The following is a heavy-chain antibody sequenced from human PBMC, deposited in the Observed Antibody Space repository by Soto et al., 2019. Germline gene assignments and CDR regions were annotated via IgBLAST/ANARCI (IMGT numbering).Heavy chain of an antibody. CDR3: ARGGYNWNDSPFDP. CDR2: IYYSGST. Sequence: PSETLSLTCTVSGGSISSYYWSWIRQPPGKGLEWIGYIYYSGSTNYNPSLKSRVTISVDTSKNQFSLKLGSVTAADTAVYYCARGGYNWNDSPFDPWGQGTLVTVSS. D-gene: IGHD1-20*01. V-gene: IGHV4-59*01. CDR1: GGSISSYY. J-gene: IGHJ5*02.